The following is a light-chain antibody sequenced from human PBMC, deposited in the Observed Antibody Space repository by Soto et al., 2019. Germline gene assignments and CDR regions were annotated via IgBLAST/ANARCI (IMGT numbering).Light chain of an antibody. Sequence: DIQMNQSPSTLSGPVGDTVTITCRASQTISGWLAWYQQRPGKAPNLLIFDASTLESGVPSRVSGRGSGTTFTRTISSLQSDDFATYYCLQYNGYYRTFGQGTKVEIK. V-gene: IGKV1-5*01. CDR1: QTISGW. CDR3: LQYNGYYRT. CDR2: DAS. J-gene: IGKJ1*01.